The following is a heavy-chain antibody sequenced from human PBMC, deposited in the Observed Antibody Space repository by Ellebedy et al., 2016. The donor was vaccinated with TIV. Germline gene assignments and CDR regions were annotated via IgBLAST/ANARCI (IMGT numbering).Heavy chain of an antibody. CDR2: IYYSGST. J-gene: IGHJ2*01. V-gene: IGHV4-39*07. CDR1: GGSISSSSYY. CDR3: ARSGGYTYGYFDL. Sequence: SETLSLTXTVSGGSISSSSYYWRWIRQPPGKGLEWIGSIYYSGSTYYNPSLKSRVTISIDTSKKQFSLKLSSVTAADTAVYYCARSGGYTYGYFDLWGRGTLVTVSS. D-gene: IGHD3-22*01.